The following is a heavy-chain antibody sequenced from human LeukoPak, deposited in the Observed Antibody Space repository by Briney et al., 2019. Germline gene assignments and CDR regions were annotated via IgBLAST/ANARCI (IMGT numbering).Heavy chain of an antibody. CDR2: INPSGGST. J-gene: IGHJ5*02. CDR3: ARDACSTTICQAGGNWFDP. V-gene: IGHV1-46*01. CDR1: GYIYTSYY. Sequence: GSVKVSCKASGYIYTSYYMHRVGQAAGQGLEWMGRINPSGGSTSYAQKLQGRVTMTRDTSTSTVYMELRSLRSEDTAVYFCARDACSTTICQAGGNWFDPWGQGTLVIVS. D-gene: IGHD2-2*01.